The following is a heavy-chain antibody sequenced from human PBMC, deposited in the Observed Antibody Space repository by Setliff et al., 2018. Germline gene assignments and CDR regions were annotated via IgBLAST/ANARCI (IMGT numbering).Heavy chain of an antibody. CDR3: AKHGAYNDFLTGYNFYYDMDV. CDR2: IKSKTDGGTT. V-gene: IGHV3-15*01. Sequence: GGSLRLSCAASGFTFSNAWMSWVRQAPGKGLEWVGRIKSKTDGGTTDYAAPVKGRFTISRDDSKNTLYLQMNSLETEDTAVYYCAKHGAYNDFLTGYNFYYDMDVWGQGTTVTVSS. J-gene: IGHJ6*02. CDR1: GFTFSNAW. D-gene: IGHD3-9*01.